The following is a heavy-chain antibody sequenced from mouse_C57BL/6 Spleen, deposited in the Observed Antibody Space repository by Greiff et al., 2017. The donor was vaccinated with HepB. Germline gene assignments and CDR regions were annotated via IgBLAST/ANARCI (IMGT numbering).Heavy chain of an antibody. CDR2: IDPENGDT. D-gene: IGHD2-4*01. CDR3: TRGLRRGDY. Sequence: EVKLQQSGAELVRPGASVKLSCTASGFNIKDDYMHWVKQRPEQGLEWIGWIDPENGDTEYASKFQGKATITADTSSNTAYLQLSSLTSEDTAVYYCTRGLRRGDYWGQGTTLTVSS. V-gene: IGHV14-4*01. CDR1: GFNIKDDY. J-gene: IGHJ2*01.